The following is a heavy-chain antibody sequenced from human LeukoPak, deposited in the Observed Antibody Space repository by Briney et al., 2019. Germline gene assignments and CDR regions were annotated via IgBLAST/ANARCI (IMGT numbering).Heavy chain of an antibody. CDR2: IKQDGSEK. Sequence: GGSLRLSCAASGFTLSSYWMSWVRQAPGKGLEWVANIKQDGSEKYYVDSVKGRFTISRDNAKNSLYLQMNSLRAEDTAVYYCAELGITMIGGVWGKGTTVTVSS. CDR1: GFTLSSYW. D-gene: IGHD3-10*02. CDR3: AELGITMIGGV. J-gene: IGHJ6*04. V-gene: IGHV3-7*01.